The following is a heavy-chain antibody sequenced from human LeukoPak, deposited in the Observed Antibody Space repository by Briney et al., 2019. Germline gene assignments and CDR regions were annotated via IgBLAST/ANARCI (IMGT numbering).Heavy chain of an antibody. CDR2: INPNSGGS. V-gene: IGHV1-2*02. Sequence: ASVKVSCKASGYTFSGYNMHWVRQAPGQGLEWMGWINPNSGGSNYVQSFQGRVTMTRDTSVSTAYMELSRLRSDDTAVYYCARGERGYSDFEYWGQGTLVTVSS. J-gene: IGHJ4*02. CDR1: GYTFSGYN. D-gene: IGHD5-18*01. CDR3: ARGERGYSDFEY.